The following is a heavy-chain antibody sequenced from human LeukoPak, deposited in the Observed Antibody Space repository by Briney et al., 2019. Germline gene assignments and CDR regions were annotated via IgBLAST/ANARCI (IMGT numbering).Heavy chain of an antibody. CDR3: ARSTQAIRFLEWFNFDY. V-gene: IGHV4-59*01. J-gene: IGHJ4*02. CDR1: GGSISGYY. D-gene: IGHD3-3*01. Sequence: SETLSLTCAVSGGSISGYYWSWIRQPPGRGLEWIGYMYYSGSTNYNPSLKSRVTMSVDTSKNQFSLKLSSVTAADTAVYYCARSTQAIRFLEWFNFDYWGQGTLVTVSS. CDR2: MYYSGST.